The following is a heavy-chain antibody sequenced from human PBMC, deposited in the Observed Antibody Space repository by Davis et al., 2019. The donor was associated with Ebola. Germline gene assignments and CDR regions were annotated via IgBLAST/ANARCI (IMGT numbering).Heavy chain of an antibody. CDR1: GYTFTGYY. D-gene: IGHD3-9*01. Sequence: ASVKVSCKASGYTFTGYYMHWVRQAPGQGLEWMGIINPSGGSTSYAQKFQGRVTMTRNTSISTAYMELSSLRSEDTAVYYCARGIVNFDWLSNYYYYYGMDVWGQGTTVTVSS. V-gene: IGHV1-46*01. CDR3: ARGIVNFDWLSNYYYYYGMDV. CDR2: INPSGGST. J-gene: IGHJ6*02.